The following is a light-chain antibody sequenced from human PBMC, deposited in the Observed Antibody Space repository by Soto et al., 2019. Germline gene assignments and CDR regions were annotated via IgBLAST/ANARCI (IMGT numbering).Light chain of an antibody. CDR1: PSVLSSSNNKNY. V-gene: IGKV4-1*01. J-gene: IGKJ2*01. CDR3: QQYYSPPYT. CDR2: CAS. Sequence: DFVMTQTPDSLAVSLGERATINCKSSPSVLSSSNNKNYLAWYQQKPGQPPKLLIYCASTRDSGVPDRFSGSGSGTDFTLTISSLQAEDVALYYCQQYYSPPYTFGQGPKVDI.